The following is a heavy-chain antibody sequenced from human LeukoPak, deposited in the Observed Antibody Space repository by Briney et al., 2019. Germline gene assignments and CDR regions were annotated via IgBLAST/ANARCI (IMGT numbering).Heavy chain of an antibody. CDR2: IGWNGNSV. Sequence: PGGSLRLSCAASGFTFSDYSMNWVRQAPGKGLEWVSGIGWNGNSVGYADSVMGRFTISRDSAKNSLYLQMNSLRPEDTALYYCAKAFTTGWHNYDHWGQGTLVTVSS. CDR3: AKAFTTGWHNYDH. D-gene: IGHD1/OR15-1a*01. V-gene: IGHV3-9*01. J-gene: IGHJ5*02. CDR1: GFTFSDYS.